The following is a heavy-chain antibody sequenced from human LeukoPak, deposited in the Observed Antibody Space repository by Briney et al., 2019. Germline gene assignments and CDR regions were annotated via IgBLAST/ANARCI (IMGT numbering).Heavy chain of an antibody. Sequence: GESLKISCKGSGYSFTSYWIGWARQIPGKGLEWMGIIYPGDSDTRYRPSFQGQVTISADKSISTAYLQWSSLKASDTAMYYCARLTYDILTGHSDAFDIWGQGTMVTVSS. J-gene: IGHJ3*02. CDR2: IYPGDSDT. CDR3: ARLTYDILTGHSDAFDI. CDR1: GYSFTSYW. V-gene: IGHV5-51*01. D-gene: IGHD3-9*01.